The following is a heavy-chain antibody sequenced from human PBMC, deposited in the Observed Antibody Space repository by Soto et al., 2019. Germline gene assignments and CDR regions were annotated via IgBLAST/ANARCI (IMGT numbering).Heavy chain of an antibody. CDR3: TRANWYSEY. V-gene: IGHV4-59*01. Sequence: QVQLQESGPGLVKPSETLSLTCTVSGVSISNNYWSWIRQPPGKGLEWIGYIYYNGNTNYNPSLKSWVTMSVDTSRNQISLKLTTVTAADTAVYYCTRANWYSEYWGQGTLVTVSS. D-gene: IGHD7-27*01. CDR1: GVSISNNY. J-gene: IGHJ4*02. CDR2: IYYNGNT.